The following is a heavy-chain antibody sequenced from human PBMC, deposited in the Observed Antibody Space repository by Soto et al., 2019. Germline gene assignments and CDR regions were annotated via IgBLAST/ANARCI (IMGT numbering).Heavy chain of an antibody. D-gene: IGHD2-15*01. CDR1: GYTFTSYG. Sequence: QVQLVQSGAEVKKPGASVKVSCKASGYTFTSYGISWVRQAPGQGLEWMGWISAYNGNTNYAQKLQGRVTMTTDTSTSTAFMELRSLRSDDTAVYYCARDMEDIVVVVAAYYYGMAVWGQGTTVTVSS. CDR2: ISAYNGNT. J-gene: IGHJ6*02. CDR3: ARDMEDIVVVVAAYYYGMAV. V-gene: IGHV1-18*01.